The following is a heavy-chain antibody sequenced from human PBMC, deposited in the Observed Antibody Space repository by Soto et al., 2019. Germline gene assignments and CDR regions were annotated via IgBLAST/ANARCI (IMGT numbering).Heavy chain of an antibody. D-gene: IGHD2-2*02. Sequence: PGGSLRLSCAASGFTFSSYGMHWVRQAPGKRLEWVAVIWYDASNKYYADSVKGRFTISRDNSKNTLYLQMNSLRAEDTAVYYCARDYTHYFDYWGQGTLVTVSS. CDR2: IWYDASNK. CDR3: ARDYTHYFDY. CDR1: GFTFSSYG. V-gene: IGHV3-33*01. J-gene: IGHJ4*02.